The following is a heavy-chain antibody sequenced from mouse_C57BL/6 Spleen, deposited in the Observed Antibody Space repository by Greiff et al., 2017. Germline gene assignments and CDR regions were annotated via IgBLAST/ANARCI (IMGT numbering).Heavy chain of an antibody. J-gene: IGHJ3*01. D-gene: IGHD3-2*02. CDR3: ARGGSSGYGAY. Sequence: QVQLKQPGAELVMPGASVKLSCKASGYTFTSYWMHWVKQRPGQGLEWIGEIDPSDSYTNYNQKFKGKSTLTVDKSSSTAYMQLSSLTSEDSAVYYCARGGSSGYGAYGGQGTLVTVSA. CDR1: GYTFTSYW. V-gene: IGHV1-69*01. CDR2: IDPSDSYT.